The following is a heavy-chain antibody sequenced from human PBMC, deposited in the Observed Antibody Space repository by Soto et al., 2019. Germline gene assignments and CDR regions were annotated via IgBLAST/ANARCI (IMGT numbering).Heavy chain of an antibody. CDR2: IYHSGST. J-gene: IGHJ3*02. CDR1: GYSISSGYY. CDR3: ARVSDCSGGSCYSDAFDI. D-gene: IGHD2-15*01. V-gene: IGHV4-38-2*01. Sequence: PSETLSLTCAVSGYSISSGYYWGWIRQPPGKGLEWTGSIYHSGSTYYNPSLKSRVTISVDTSKNQFSLKLSSVTAADTAVYYCARVSDCSGGSCYSDAFDIWGQGTMVT.